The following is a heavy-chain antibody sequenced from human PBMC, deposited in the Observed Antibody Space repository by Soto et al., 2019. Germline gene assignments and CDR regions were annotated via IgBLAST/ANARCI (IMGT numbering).Heavy chain of an antibody. CDR2: NYWDDDK. J-gene: IGHJ4*02. CDR1: GFSLTTGGVG. V-gene: IGHV2-5*02. Sequence: QITLKESGPTLVKPTQTLTLTCTFSGFSLTTGGVGVGWIRQPPGKGLEWLALNYWDDDKRYSPSLESRLTITKDTSKNQLVLTMTNMDPADTATYYCAHITTVVTPNFDYWGQGILVTVSS. D-gene: IGHD3-10*01. CDR3: AHITTVVTPNFDY.